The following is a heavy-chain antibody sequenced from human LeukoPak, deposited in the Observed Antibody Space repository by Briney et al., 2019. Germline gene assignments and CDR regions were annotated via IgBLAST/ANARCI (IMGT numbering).Heavy chain of an antibody. V-gene: IGHV1-18*01. Sequence: GSSVKVACQASGYTFTSYGISWVRQAPGQGLEWMGWISAYNGNTNYAQKLQGRVTMTTDTSTSTAYMEVRSLRSDDTAVYCCARGYDSSGYYYLWGQGTLVTVSS. J-gene: IGHJ5*02. D-gene: IGHD3-22*01. CDR2: ISAYNGNT. CDR1: GYTFTSYG. CDR3: ARGYDSSGYYYL.